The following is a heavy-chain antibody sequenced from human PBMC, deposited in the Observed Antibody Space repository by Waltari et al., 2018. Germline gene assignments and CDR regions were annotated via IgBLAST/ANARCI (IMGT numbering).Heavy chain of an antibody. CDR3: ARGSLDTSNW. CDR1: GYPFSNYW. J-gene: IGHJ5*01. D-gene: IGHD2-2*01. CDR2: INPDGSST. V-gene: IGHV3-74*01. Sequence: EVELVESGGGLAQPGRSLRLSCAASGYPFSNYWMHWVRQAPEKGLAWVSRINPDGSSTSYADSVKGRFTISRDNAKSTLYLEMNSLGVEDTAVYFCARGSLDTSNW.